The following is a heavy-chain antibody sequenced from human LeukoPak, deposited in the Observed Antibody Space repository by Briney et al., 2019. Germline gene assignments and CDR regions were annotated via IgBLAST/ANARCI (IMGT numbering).Heavy chain of an antibody. V-gene: IGHV3-23*01. D-gene: IGHD3-22*01. CDR1: GFTFSSYA. Sequence: GGSLRLSCAASGFTFSSYAMSWVRQAPGKGLEWVSAISGSGGSTYYADSVKGRFTISRDNSKNTLYLQMNSLRAEDTAVYYCARVSGYYSPRDYYYYMDVWGKGTTVTVSS. CDR3: ARVSGYYSPRDYYYYMDV. CDR2: ISGSGGST. J-gene: IGHJ6*03.